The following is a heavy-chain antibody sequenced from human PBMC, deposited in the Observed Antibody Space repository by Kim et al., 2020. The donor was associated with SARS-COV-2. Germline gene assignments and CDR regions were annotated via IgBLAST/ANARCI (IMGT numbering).Heavy chain of an antibody. Sequence: SETLSLTCTVSGGSISSSSYYWGWIRQPPGKGLEWIGSIYYSGSTYYNPSLKSRVTISVDTSKNQFSLKLSSVTAADTAVYYCASGGGWNRYYYDSSGYSNWFDPWGQGTLVTVSS. D-gene: IGHD3-22*01. V-gene: IGHV4-39*01. CDR2: IYYSGST. CDR1: GGSISSSSYY. CDR3: ASGGGWNRYYYDSSGYSNWFDP. J-gene: IGHJ5*02.